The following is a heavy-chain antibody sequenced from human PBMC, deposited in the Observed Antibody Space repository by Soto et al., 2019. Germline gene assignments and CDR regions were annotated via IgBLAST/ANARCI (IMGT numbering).Heavy chain of an antibody. CDR2: IIPILGIA. J-gene: IGHJ5*02. D-gene: IGHD2-15*01. Sequence: GASVKVSCKASGGTFSSYTISWVRQAPGQGLEWMGRIIPILGIANYAQKFQGRVTITADKSTSTAYMELSSLRSEDTAVYYCARSDIVVVVADQWEDNWFAPWGQGTLVTVSS. CDR1: GGTFSSYT. V-gene: IGHV1-69*02. CDR3: ARSDIVVVVADQWEDNWFAP.